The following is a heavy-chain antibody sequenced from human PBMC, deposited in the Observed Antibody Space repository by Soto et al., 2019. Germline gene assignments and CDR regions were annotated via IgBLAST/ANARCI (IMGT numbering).Heavy chain of an antibody. CDR3: ARQYSSGWYKIYYYYGMDV. V-gene: IGHV5-10-1*01. Sequence: GESLKISCKGSGYSFTSYWISWVRQMPGKGLEWMGRIDPSDSYTNYSPSFQGHVTISADKSISTAYLQWSSLKASDTAMYYCARQYSSGWYKIYYYYGMDVWGQGTTVTVSS. D-gene: IGHD6-19*01. J-gene: IGHJ6*02. CDR2: IDPSDSYT. CDR1: GYSFTSYW.